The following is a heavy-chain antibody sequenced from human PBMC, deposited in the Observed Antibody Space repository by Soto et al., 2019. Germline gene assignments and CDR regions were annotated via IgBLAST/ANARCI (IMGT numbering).Heavy chain of an antibody. CDR1: GGSFSGYY. D-gene: IGHD3-3*01. V-gene: IGHV4-34*01. CDR3: ARFRLTIFVFVTGHYYYDVMAF. CDR2: INHSGST. J-gene: IGHJ6*02. Sequence: SETLSLTCAVYGGSFSGYYWSWIRQPPGKGLEWIGEINHSGSTNYNPSLKSRVTISVDTSKNQFSLKLSSVTAADTAAYYCARFRLTIFVFVTGHYYYDVMAFCGQGSTVIVS.